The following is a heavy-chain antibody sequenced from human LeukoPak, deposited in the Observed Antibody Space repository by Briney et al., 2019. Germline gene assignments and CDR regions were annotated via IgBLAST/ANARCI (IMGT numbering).Heavy chain of an antibody. CDR3: AKDPFRYCSSTSCYTGMDV. Sequence: GRSLRLSCAASGFTFDDYAMHWVRQAPGKGLEWVSGISWSSGSIGYADSVKGRFTISRDNAKNSLYLQMNSLRAEDTALYYCAKDPFRYCSSTSCYTGMDVWGQGTTVTVPS. CDR2: ISWSSGSI. V-gene: IGHV3-9*01. D-gene: IGHD2-2*02. J-gene: IGHJ6*02. CDR1: GFTFDDYA.